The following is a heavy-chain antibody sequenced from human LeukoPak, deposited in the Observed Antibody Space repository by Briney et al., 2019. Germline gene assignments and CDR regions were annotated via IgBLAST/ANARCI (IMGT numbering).Heavy chain of an antibody. CDR1: GYTFTGYY. V-gene: IGHV1-2*06. Sequence: ASVKVSCKASGYTFTGYYMHWVRQAPGQGLEWMGRINPNSGGTNYAQKFQGRVTMTRDTSISTAYMELSRLRSDDTAVCYCARGVVGESYYFDYWGQGTLVTVSS. CDR3: ARGVVGESYYFDY. D-gene: IGHD1-26*01. CDR2: INPNSGGT. J-gene: IGHJ4*02.